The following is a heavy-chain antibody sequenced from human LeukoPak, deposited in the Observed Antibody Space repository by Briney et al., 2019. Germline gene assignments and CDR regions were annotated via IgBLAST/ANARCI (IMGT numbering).Heavy chain of an antibody. Sequence: SETLSLTCTVSGGSISRSTYYWGWFRQPPGKGLEWIGTIYYSGSTYYNPSLKSRVTISVDTSKNQFSLKLSSVTAADTAVYYCARRNGGMGGYFDWGQGTLVTVSS. CDR3: ARRNGGMGGYFD. V-gene: IGHV4-39*07. CDR1: GGSISRSTYY. D-gene: IGHD1-26*01. J-gene: IGHJ4*02. CDR2: IYYSGST.